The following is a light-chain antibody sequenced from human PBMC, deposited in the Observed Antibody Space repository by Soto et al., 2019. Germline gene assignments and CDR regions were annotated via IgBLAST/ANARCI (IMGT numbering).Light chain of an antibody. CDR3: SSKRTTASLV. CDR2: EVS. V-gene: IGLV2-14*01. Sequence: QSALTQPASVSGSPGQTITISCTGTSRDVGAYNYVSWYQQHPGKAPKLMIYEVSNRPSGVSDRFSGSKSGNTASLTISGLPAADEADYYCSSKRTTASLVFGTGTKVTVL. CDR1: SRDVGAYNY. J-gene: IGLJ1*01.